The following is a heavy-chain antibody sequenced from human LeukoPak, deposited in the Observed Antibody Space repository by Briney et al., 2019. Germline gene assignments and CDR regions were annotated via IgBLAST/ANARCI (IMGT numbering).Heavy chain of an antibody. CDR2: ITISSSII. D-gene: IGHD3-16*01. CDR3: ARDLSDDYSLDY. Sequence: PGGSLRLSCAASGFSFSDYSMNWVRQAPGKGLEWVSSITISSSIIYYADSVKGRFTISRDNAKNSLFLQMNSLRAEDTAVYYCARDLSDDYSLDYWGQGTLASVSS. V-gene: IGHV3-21*01. CDR1: GFSFSDYS. J-gene: IGHJ4*02.